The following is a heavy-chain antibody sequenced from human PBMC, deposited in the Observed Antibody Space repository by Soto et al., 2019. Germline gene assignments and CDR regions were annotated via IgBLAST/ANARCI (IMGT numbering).Heavy chain of an antibody. CDR1: GGTFNVYT. D-gene: IGHD6-13*01. V-gene: IGHV1-69*02. CDR2: IIPMLAIT. CDR3: ALGSWSGETFDI. J-gene: IGHJ3*02. Sequence: QVQLVQSGAEVKKPGCSVMVSCKVSGGTFNVYTIIWVRQAPGQGLEWMGRIIPMLAITNYAQRFQGRVTLTADTSTTTAYMELSSLTSEDTAVYYCALGSWSGETFDIWGQGTLVTVSS.